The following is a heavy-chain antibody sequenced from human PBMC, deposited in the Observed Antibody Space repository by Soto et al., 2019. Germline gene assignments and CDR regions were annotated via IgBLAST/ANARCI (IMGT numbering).Heavy chain of an antibody. CDR3: ARRYGGNFDY. CDR2: IYYSGST. V-gene: IGHV4-59*01. Sequence: PSEXLSLTCTXXXXSXXSXXXXWIRQPPGKGLEWIAYIYYSGSTNYNPSLKSRVTISVDTSKNQFSLKLSSVTAADTAVYYCARRYGGNFDYWGQGTXV. CDR1: XXSXXSXX. D-gene: IGHD3-16*01. J-gene: IGHJ4*02.